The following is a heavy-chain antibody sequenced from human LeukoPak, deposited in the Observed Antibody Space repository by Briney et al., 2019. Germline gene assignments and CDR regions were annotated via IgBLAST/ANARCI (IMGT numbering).Heavy chain of an antibody. D-gene: IGHD5-12*01. CDR2: ISWNSGSI. CDR1: GFTFDDYA. Sequence: PGGSLRLSCAASGFTFDDYAMHWVRQAPGKGLEWVSGISWNSGSIGYADSVKGRFTISRDNAKNSPYLQMNSLRAEDTALYYCAKAQLESGYDANVDYWGQGTLVTVSS. CDR3: AKAQLESGYDANVDY. J-gene: IGHJ4*02. V-gene: IGHV3-9*01.